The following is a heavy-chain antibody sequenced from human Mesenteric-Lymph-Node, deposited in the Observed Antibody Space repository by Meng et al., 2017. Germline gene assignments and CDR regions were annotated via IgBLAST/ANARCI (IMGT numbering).Heavy chain of an antibody. J-gene: IGHJ5*02. V-gene: IGHV1-18*01. CDR3: ARDTLYYDILTGYSPTNWFDP. Sequence: QVQLVQSGAEVKKPGASAKVSCKASCYTFTSYGISWVRQAPGQGLEWMGWISAYNGNTNYAQKLQGRVTMTTDTSTSTAYMELRSLRSDDTAVYYCARDTLYYDILTGYSPTNWFDPWGQGTLVTVSS. D-gene: IGHD3-9*01. CDR1: CYTFTSYG. CDR2: ISAYNGNT.